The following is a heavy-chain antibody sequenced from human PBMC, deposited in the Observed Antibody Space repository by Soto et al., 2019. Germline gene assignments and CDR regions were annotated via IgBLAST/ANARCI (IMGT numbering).Heavy chain of an antibody. CDR3: AKNREIAVAGQGGYYYGMDV. D-gene: IGHD6-19*01. CDR2: ISWNSGSI. J-gene: IGHJ6*02. CDR1: GFTFDDYA. Sequence: GGSLRLSCAASGFTFDDYAMHWVRQAPGKGLEWVSGISWNSGSIGYADSVKGRFTISRDNAKNSLYLQMNSLRAEDLALYYCAKNREIAVAGQGGYYYGMDVWGQGTTVTVSS. V-gene: IGHV3-9*03.